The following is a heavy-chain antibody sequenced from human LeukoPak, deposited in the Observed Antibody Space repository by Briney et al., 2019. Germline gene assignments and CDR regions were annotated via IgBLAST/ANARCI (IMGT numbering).Heavy chain of an antibody. CDR1: GGSFSGYY. CDR2: INHSGST. CDR3: ARDEYQLQSFDY. J-gene: IGHJ4*02. D-gene: IGHD2-2*01. Sequence: PSETLSLTCAVYGGSFSGYYWSWIRQPPGEGLEWIGEINHSGSTNYNPSLKSRVTISVDTSKNQFSLKLSSVTAADTAVYYCARDEYQLQSFDYRGQGTLVTVSS. V-gene: IGHV4-34*01.